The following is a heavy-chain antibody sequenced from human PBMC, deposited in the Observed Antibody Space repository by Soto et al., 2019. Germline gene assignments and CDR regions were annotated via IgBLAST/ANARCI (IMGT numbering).Heavy chain of an antibody. CDR3: GRATYYYASGSYFHFAS. CDR2: ISSNGGST. J-gene: IGHJ4*02. CDR1: GFTFRSYA. Sequence: GGSLSLSCSSSGFTFRSYAMHLVRQAPGKGLEYVSAISSNGGSTYYADSVKGRFTISRDNSQNPPYLQMSSLRAEDTVVFYCGRATYYYASGSYFHFASGGQGTRVTVSS. D-gene: IGHD3-10*01. V-gene: IGHV3-64D*08.